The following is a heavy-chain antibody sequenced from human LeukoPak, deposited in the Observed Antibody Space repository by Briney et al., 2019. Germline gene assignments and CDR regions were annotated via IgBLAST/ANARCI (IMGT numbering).Heavy chain of an antibody. D-gene: IGHD6-13*01. V-gene: IGHV1-8*01. CDR3: ARAVRQLVLVGYYYYYMDV. CDR2: MNPNSGNT. J-gene: IGHJ6*03. Sequence: GASVKVSCKASGYTFTSYDINWVRQATGQGVEWMGWMNPNSGNTGYAQKFQGRVTMTRNTSISTAYMELSSLRSEDTAVYYCARAVRQLVLVGYYYYYMDVWGKGPRSPSP. CDR1: GYTFTSYD.